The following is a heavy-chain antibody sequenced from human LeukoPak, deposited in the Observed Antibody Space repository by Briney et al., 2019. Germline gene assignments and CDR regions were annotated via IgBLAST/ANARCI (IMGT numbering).Heavy chain of an antibody. D-gene: IGHD6-19*01. J-gene: IGHJ3*02. Sequence: PGGSLRLSCAASGFTVSSSYMSWVRQAPGKGLEWVSVIYPGGNTYYADSVKGRFTVSRDNSKNTLYLQMNSLRAEDTAVYYCASPRSGQSFDIWGQGTMVTVSS. CDR2: IYPGGNT. CDR3: ASPRSGQSFDI. CDR1: GFTVSSSY. V-gene: IGHV3-53*01.